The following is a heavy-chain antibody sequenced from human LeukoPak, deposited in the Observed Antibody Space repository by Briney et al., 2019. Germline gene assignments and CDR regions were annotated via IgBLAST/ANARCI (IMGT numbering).Heavy chain of an antibody. V-gene: IGHV4-39*07. CDR3: ARGYSYGYSWFDP. CDR2: INHSGST. CDR1: GGSISSSTYY. Sequence: SETLSLTCTVSGGSISSSTYYWGWIRQPPGKGLEWIGEINHSGSTNYNPSLKSRVTISVDTSKNQFSLKLSSVTAADTAVYYCARGYSYGYSWFDPWGQGTLVTVSS. D-gene: IGHD5-18*01. J-gene: IGHJ5*02.